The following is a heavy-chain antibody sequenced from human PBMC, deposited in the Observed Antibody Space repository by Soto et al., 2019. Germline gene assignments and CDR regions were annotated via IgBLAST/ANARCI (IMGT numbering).Heavy chain of an antibody. CDR2: IYATGTT. D-gene: IGHD1-1*01. CDR1: GASISSYY. J-gene: IGHJ5*02. Sequence: PSETLSLTCTVSGASISSYYWSWIRKSAGKGLEWIGRIYATGTTDYNPSLKSTVMMSVDTSKKQFSLRLRSVTAADTAVYYCVRDGTKTLRDWFDPWGQGMSVTVSS. V-gene: IGHV4-4*07. CDR3: VRDGTKTLRDWFDP.